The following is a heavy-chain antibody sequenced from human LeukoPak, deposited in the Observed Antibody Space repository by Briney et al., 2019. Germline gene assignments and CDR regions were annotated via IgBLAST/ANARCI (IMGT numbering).Heavy chain of an antibody. CDR3: ARPRGFYYYYYVMDV. Sequence: TGGSLRLSCAASGFTFSNYGMHWVRQAPGKGLEWVAVISYDGSNKYYADSVKGRFTISRDNSKNTLYLQMNSLRAEDTAVYYCARPRGFYYYYYVMDVWGQGTTVTVSS. J-gene: IGHJ6*02. CDR1: GFTFSNYG. D-gene: IGHD3-10*01. V-gene: IGHV3-30*03. CDR2: ISYDGSNK.